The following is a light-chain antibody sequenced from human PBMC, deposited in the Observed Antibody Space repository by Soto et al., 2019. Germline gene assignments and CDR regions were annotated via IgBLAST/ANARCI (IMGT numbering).Light chain of an antibody. Sequence: QSVLTQSPSASGTPGQRVTISCSGSRSNIGSNTVNWFQQVPGTAPKLLIYSFNQRPSGVPDRFSGSKSGTSASLAISGLQSQDEADYYCAAWDDSLNGYVFGTGTKSPS. V-gene: IGLV1-44*01. CDR2: SFN. CDR3: AAWDDSLNGYV. J-gene: IGLJ1*01. CDR1: RSNIGSNT.